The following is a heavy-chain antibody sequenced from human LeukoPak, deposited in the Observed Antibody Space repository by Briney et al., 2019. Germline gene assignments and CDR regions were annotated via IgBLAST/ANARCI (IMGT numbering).Heavy chain of an antibody. J-gene: IGHJ2*01. CDR2: IYYSGST. D-gene: IGHD1-20*01. CDR1: GGSISGYY. Sequence: SETLSLTCTVSGGSISGYYWSWIRQPPGKGLEWIGYIYYSGSTNYNPSLKSRVTISVVTSKNQFSLKLSSVTAADTAVYYCANLTGYWYFDFWGRGTLVTVSS. V-gene: IGHV4-59*01. CDR3: ANLTGYWYFDF.